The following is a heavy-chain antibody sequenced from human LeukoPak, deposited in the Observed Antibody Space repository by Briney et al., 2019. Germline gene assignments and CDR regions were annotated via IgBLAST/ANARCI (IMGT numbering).Heavy chain of an antibody. CDR1: GFTFSSYA. J-gene: IGHJ4*02. CDR3: ARGAIFGVVTAFDY. D-gene: IGHD3-3*01. CDR2: ISGSGGST. Sequence: EGSLRLSCAASGFTFSSYAMSWVRQAPGKGLEWVSAISGSGGSTSYAQKFQGRVTMTRDTSTSTVYMELSSLRSEDTAVYYCARGAIFGVVTAFDYWGQGTLVTVSS. V-gene: IGHV3-23*01.